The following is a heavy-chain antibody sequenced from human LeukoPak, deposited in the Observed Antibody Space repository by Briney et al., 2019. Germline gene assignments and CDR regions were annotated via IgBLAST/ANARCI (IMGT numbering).Heavy chain of an antibody. D-gene: IGHD3-22*01. CDR3: ARHLSSGYYYYYYYMDA. Sequence: SETLSLTCTVSGGSISSSSYYWGWIRQPPGKGLEWFGSIYYSGSTYYNPSLKSRVTISVDTSKNQFSLKLSSVTAADTAVYYCARHLSSGYYYYYYYMDAWGKGTTVTISS. CDR2: IYYSGST. J-gene: IGHJ6*03. V-gene: IGHV4-39*01. CDR1: GGSISSSSYY.